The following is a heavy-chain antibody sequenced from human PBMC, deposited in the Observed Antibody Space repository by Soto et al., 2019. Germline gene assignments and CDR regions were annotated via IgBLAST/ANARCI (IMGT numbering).Heavy chain of an antibody. CDR2: ISSRSDYI. V-gene: IGHV3-21*01. J-gene: IGHJ4*02. CDR1: GLAFSSYN. CDR3: ARDQGSYGYLGYFDY. D-gene: IGHD5-18*01. Sequence: LRLSCAGSGLAFSSYNMNWVRQAPGKGLEWVSFISSRSDYIYYADSVKGRFTISRDNAKNSLYLQMHSLGAEDTAVYYCARDQGSYGYLGYFDYWGQGTLVTVSS.